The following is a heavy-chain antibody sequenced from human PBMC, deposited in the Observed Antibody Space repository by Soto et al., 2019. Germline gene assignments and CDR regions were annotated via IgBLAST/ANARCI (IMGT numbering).Heavy chain of an antibody. Sequence: PGGSLRLSCAASGFTFSSYAMSWVRQAPGKGLEWVSAISGSGGSTYYADSVKGRFTISRDNSKNTLYLQMNSLRAEDTAVYYCAKTSGIAVAGKSWYYFDYWGQGTLVTVSS. CDR2: ISGSGGST. J-gene: IGHJ4*02. CDR3: AKTSGIAVAGKSWYYFDY. CDR1: GFTFSSYA. V-gene: IGHV3-23*01. D-gene: IGHD6-19*01.